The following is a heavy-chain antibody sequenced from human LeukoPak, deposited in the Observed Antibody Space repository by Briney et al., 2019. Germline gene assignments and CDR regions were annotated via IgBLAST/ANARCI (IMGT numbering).Heavy chain of an antibody. Sequence: GGSLRLSCAASGFTFSSYGMSWVRQAPGKGLEWVSAISGSGGSTYYADSVKGRFTISRDNSKNTLYLQMNSLRAEDTAVYYCAKVIMAAAAQPGWFDRWGQGTLVTVSS. CDR1: GFTFSSYG. CDR3: AKVIMAAAAQPGWFDR. J-gene: IGHJ5*02. V-gene: IGHV3-23*01. D-gene: IGHD6-13*01. CDR2: ISGSGGST.